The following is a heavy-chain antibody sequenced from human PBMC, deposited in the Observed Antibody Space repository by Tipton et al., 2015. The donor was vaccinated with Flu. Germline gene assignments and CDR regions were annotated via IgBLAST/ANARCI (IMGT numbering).Heavy chain of an antibody. CDR2: MSPNSGNT. CDR3: ARGPSSRYYDFWSGYRRESLHH. CDR1: GGTFSSYA. D-gene: IGHD3-3*01. J-gene: IGHJ1*01. V-gene: IGHV1-8*02. Sequence: QSGAEVKKPGSSVKVSCKASGGTFSSYAISWVRQAPGQGLEWMGWMSPNSGNTGYAQKFQGRVTMTRSTSISTAYMELSSLRSEDTAVYYCARGPSSRYYDFWSGYRRESLHHWGQGTLVTVSS.